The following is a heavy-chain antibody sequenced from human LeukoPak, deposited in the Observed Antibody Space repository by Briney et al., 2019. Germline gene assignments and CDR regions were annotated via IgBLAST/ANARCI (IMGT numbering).Heavy chain of an antibody. V-gene: IGHV4-59*01. CDR3: ARSSGSYYNFYFDY. D-gene: IGHD1-26*01. CDR1: GGSISSYY. Sequence: SETLSLTCAVSGGSISSYYWSWIRQPPGKGLEWIGYFYYSVTTNYNPSLKSRVTISVDTSKNQFSLKLSSVTAADTAVYYCARSSGSYYNFYFDYWGQGTLVTVSS. J-gene: IGHJ4*02. CDR2: FYYSVTT.